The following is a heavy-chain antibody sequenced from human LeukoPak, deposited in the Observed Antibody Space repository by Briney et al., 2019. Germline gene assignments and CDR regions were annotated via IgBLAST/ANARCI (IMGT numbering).Heavy chain of an antibody. J-gene: IGHJ4*02. CDR1: GYSFTTYW. D-gene: IGHD2-2*01. CDR3: ARRQGCSSTSCPPDY. CDR2: IYPGDSDT. V-gene: IGHV5-51*01. Sequence: GESLKISCRGSGYSFTTYWIGWVRQMPGKGLEWMGIIYPGDSDTRYTPSFQGQVTMSADKSISTAYLQWSSLKASDTAIYYCARRQGCSSTSCPPDYWGQGTLVTVSP.